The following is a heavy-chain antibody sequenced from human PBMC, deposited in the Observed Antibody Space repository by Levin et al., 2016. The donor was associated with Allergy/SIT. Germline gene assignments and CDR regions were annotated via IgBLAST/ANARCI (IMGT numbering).Heavy chain of an antibody. Sequence: GGSLRLSCAVSRFTFSTFAMHWVRQAPGKGLEWVAVISNDGSSKYCADSVKGRFTISRDNSKNTLYLQMNSLRPEDTALYYCAREGLVWFGELSYYFDYWGQGTLVTVSS. CDR1: RFTFSTFA. D-gene: IGHD3-10*01. CDR2: ISNDGSSK. V-gene: IGHV3-30*03. J-gene: IGHJ4*02. CDR3: AREGLVWFGELSYYFDY.